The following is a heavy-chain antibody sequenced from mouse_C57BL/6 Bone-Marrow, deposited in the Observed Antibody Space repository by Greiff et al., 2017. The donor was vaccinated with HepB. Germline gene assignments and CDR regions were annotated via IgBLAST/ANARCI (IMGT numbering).Heavy chain of an antibody. Sequence: QVQLKQPGAELVKPGASVKLSCKASGYTFTSYWMHWVKQRPGQGLEWIGMIHPNSGSTNYNEKFKSKATLTVDKSSSTAYMQLSSLTSEDSAVYYCAGYDYDEEFDYWGQGTTLTVSS. D-gene: IGHD2-4*01. CDR3: AGYDYDEEFDY. CDR1: GYTFTSYW. V-gene: IGHV1-64*01. CDR2: IHPNSGST. J-gene: IGHJ2*01.